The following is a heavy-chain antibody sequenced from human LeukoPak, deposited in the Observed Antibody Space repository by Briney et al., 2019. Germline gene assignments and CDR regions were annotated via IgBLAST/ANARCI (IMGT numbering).Heavy chain of an antibody. V-gene: IGHV3-7*01. D-gene: IGHD7-27*01. CDR3: ARDLNWGSL. CDR1: RFTFSYYW. J-gene: IGHJ4*02. Sequence: PGGSLRLSCAASRFTFSYYWMNWVRQAPGKGLEWVANIKQDGSEKYYVDSVKGRFTISRDNAKNSLYLQMNSLRAEDTAVYYCARDLNWGSLWGQGTLVTVSS. CDR2: IKQDGSEK.